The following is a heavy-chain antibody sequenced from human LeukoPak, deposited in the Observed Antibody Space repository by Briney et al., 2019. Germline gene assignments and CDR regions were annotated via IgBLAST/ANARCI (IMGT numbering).Heavy chain of an antibody. D-gene: IGHD1-1*01. V-gene: IGHV3-21*01. Sequence: GGSLRLSCAASGFTFSTYSMNWVRQAPGKGLEWVSSISTGSTYIYCADSVKGRFTISRGNAKNSLYLQMNSLRAEDTAVYYCARATGTSDYWGQGTLVTVSS. J-gene: IGHJ4*02. CDR1: GFTFSTYS. CDR3: ARATGTSDY. CDR2: ISTGSTYI.